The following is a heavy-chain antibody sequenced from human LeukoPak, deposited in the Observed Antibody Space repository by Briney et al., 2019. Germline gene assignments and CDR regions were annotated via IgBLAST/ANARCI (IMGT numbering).Heavy chain of an antibody. V-gene: IGHV3-23*01. D-gene: IGHD1-14*01. Sequence: GGSLRLSCAASGFTFSTYAMSWVAQAPGKGLEWVSTISGSGGSTYYADSVKGRFTISRDNSKNTLYLQMNSLRAEDTAVYYCAKDSGNRDNWFDPWGQGTLVTVSS. J-gene: IGHJ5*02. CDR3: AKDSGNRDNWFDP. CDR1: GFTFSTYA. CDR2: ISGSGGST.